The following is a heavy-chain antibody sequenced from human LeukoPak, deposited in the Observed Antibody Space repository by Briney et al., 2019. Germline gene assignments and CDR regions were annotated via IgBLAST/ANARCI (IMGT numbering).Heavy chain of an antibody. Sequence: PGGSLKLSCVASGFMFSGSGMHWVRQAPGKGLEWVTFIRGDRGNEKYIDSVRGRLTISRDNSKNTLYLQMDSLRVEDTAVYYCAKALGGVNYYYMDVWGKGTTVIVSS. CDR1: GFMFSGSG. V-gene: IGHV3-30*02. J-gene: IGHJ6*03. CDR2: IRGDRGNE. D-gene: IGHD3-16*01. CDR3: AKALGGVNYYYMDV.